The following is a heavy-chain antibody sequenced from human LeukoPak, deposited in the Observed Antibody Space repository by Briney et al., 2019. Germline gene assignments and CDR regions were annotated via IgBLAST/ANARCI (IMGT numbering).Heavy chain of an antibody. CDR3: ARRVFSGWGYYFDY. Sequence: SETLSLTCAVYGGSFSGYYWSWIRQPPGKGLEWIGEINHSGSTNYNPSLKSRVTMTSDTSITTVYMELSRLRSGDTAVYYCARRVFSGWGYYFDYWGQGTLVTVSS. D-gene: IGHD6-19*01. CDR2: INHSGST. V-gene: IGHV4-34*10. CDR1: GGSFSGYY. J-gene: IGHJ4*02.